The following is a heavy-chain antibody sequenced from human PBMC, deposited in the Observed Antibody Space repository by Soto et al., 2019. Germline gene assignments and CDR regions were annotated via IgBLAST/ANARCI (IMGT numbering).Heavy chain of an antibody. J-gene: IGHJ6*02. CDR2: IYYSGST. CDR3: ARSRITMVRGVIRGSYGMDV. Sequence: ASETLSLTCTVSGGSISSYYWSWIRQPPGKGLEWIGYIYYSGSTNYNPSLKSRVTISVDTSKNQFSLKLSSVTAADTAVYYCARSRITMVRGVIRGSYGMDVWGQGTTVTVSS. V-gene: IGHV4-59*01. CDR1: GGSISSYY. D-gene: IGHD3-10*01.